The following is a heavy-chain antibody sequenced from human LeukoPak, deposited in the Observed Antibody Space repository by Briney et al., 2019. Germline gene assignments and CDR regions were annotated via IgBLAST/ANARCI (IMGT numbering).Heavy chain of an antibody. D-gene: IGHD1-26*01. V-gene: IGHV4-59*01. Sequence: PSETLSLTCTVSGGSISSYYWSWIRQPPGKGLEWIGYIYYSGSTNYNPSLKSRVTISVDTSKNQFSLKLSSVTAADTAVYYCARESWAPRYFDYWGQGTLVTVSS. J-gene: IGHJ4*02. CDR3: ARESWAPRYFDY. CDR2: IYYSGST. CDR1: GGSISSYY.